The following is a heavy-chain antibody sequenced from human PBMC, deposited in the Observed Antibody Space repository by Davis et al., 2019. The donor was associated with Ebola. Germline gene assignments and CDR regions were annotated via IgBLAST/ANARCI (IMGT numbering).Heavy chain of an antibody. CDR2: ISSSGSTI. V-gene: IGHV3-11*01. CDR1: GFTFSDYY. CDR3: VKGVMTNSYFDY. J-gene: IGHJ4*02. Sequence: GESLKISCAASGFTFSDYYMSWIRQAPGKGLEWVSYISSSGSTIYYADSVKGRFTISRDNAKNSLYLQMNSLRAEDTALYYCVKGVMTNSYFDYWGQGTLVTVSS. D-gene: IGHD3-16*01.